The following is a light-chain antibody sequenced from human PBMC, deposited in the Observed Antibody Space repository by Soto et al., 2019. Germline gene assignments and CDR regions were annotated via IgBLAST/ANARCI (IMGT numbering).Light chain of an antibody. V-gene: IGLV2-14*01. J-gene: IGLJ2*01. CDR2: EVS. CDR3: SSYTSSCTLVV. Sequence: QSALTQPASVSGSPGQSITISCTGTSSDVGGYNYVSWYQQHPGKAPKLMIYEVSNRPSGVSNRFSGFKSGNTASLTISGLQAEDEADYYCSSYTSSCTLVVFGGGTKLTVL. CDR1: SSDVGGYNY.